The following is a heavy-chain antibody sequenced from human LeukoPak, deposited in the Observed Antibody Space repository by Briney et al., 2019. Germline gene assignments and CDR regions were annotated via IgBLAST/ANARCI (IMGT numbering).Heavy chain of an antibody. D-gene: IGHD1-26*01. V-gene: IGHV3-66*01. CDR3: AAGWGAY. CDR1: EFTVSSNY. CDR2: LDGGGNT. J-gene: IGHJ4*02. Sequence: GGSLRLSCAASEFTVSSNYMGWVRQAPGKGLEWGSVLDGGGNTYYADTVKGRFTISRDNSKNTLFLQMSSLRAEDTAVYYCAAGWGAYWGQGTLVTVSS.